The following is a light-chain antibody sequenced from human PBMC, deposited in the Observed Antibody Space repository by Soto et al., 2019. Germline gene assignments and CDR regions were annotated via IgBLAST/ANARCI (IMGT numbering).Light chain of an antibody. CDR1: QSVGSK. Sequence: EVVMTQSLATLSLSPGEGATLSCRSSQSVGSKLAWYQQKTGQAPRLLIYGATTRATGVPARFSGGGSGTEFTLSISSLQSEDSAVYFCQQYDAPVTFGQGTKLDIK. V-gene: IGKV3-15*01. CDR2: GAT. J-gene: IGKJ2*01. CDR3: QQYDAPVT.